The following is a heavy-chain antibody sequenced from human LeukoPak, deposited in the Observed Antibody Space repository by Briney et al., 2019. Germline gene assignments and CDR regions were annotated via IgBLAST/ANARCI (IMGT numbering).Heavy chain of an antibody. V-gene: IGHV4-30-2*01. CDR1: GGSISSGGYS. J-gene: IGHJ4*02. Sequence: SETLSLTCAVSGGSISSGGYSWSWIRQPPGKGLEWIGYIYHSGSTYYNPSLKSRVTISVDRSKNQFSLKLSSVTAADTAVYYCAVWGSGSRAIDYWGQGTLVTVSS. D-gene: IGHD3-10*01. CDR2: IYHSGST. CDR3: AVWGSGSRAIDY.